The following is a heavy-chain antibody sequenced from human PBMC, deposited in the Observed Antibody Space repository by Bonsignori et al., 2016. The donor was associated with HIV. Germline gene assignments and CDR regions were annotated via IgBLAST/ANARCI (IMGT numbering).Heavy chain of an antibody. Sequence: WIRQPPGKGLEWIGEINHSGSTNYNPSLKSRVTISVDTSKNQFSLKLSSVTAADTAVYYCARGRQWLLYWGQGTLVTVSS. J-gene: IGHJ4*02. V-gene: IGHV4-34*01. CDR2: INHSGST. CDR3: ARGRQWLLY. D-gene: IGHD6-19*01.